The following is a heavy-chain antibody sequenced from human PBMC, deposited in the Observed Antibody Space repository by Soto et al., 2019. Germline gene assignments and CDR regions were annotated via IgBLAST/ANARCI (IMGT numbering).Heavy chain of an antibody. Sequence: EMQLLASGGGLVQPGGSLKLSCAASRFTFSNYAMSWVRQAPGKGLECVSTISGRGGNTYYADSVKGRFTISRDNSRNKLYLQMHSQRVEDSAVYSCAKAGCSGGTCSLYSFDYWGQGALVTVSS. CDR1: RFTFSNYA. J-gene: IGHJ4*02. V-gene: IGHV3-23*01. CDR3: AKAGCSGGTCSLYSFDY. D-gene: IGHD2-15*01. CDR2: ISGRGGNT.